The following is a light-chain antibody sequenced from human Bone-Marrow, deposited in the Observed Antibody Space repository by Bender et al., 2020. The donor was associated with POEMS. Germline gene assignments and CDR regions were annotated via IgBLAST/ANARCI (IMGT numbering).Light chain of an antibody. J-gene: IGLJ2*01. CDR1: IGIKS. CDR3: QSADNSGFYKI. CDR2: KDS. V-gene: IGLV3-25*03. Sequence: SYVLTQPPSVSVAPGQTARISCGGNSIGIKSVHWYHQKPGQAPVLVIYKDSERPSGIPERFSGSSSGTTVTLTISGVQAEDEADYYCQSADNSGFYKIFGGGTKLTVL.